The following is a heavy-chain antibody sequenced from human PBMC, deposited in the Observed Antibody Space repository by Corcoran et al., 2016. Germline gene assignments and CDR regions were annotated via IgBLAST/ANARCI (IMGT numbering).Heavy chain of an antibody. CDR2: IIPIFGTA. Sequence: QVQLVQSGAEVKKPGSSVKVSCKASGGTFSSYAISWVRQAPGQGLEWMGGIIPIFGTANYAQKFQGRVTITADESTSTAYMELSSLGSEDTAVYYCARDPRTGWLQIPTGFDLWGRGTLVTVSS. CDR1: GGTFSSYA. CDR3: ARDPRTGWLQIPTGFDL. J-gene: IGHJ2*01. V-gene: IGHV1-69*01. D-gene: IGHD5-12*01.